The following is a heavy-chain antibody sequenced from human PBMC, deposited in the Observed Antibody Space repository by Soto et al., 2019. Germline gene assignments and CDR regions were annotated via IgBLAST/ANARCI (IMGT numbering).Heavy chain of an antibody. J-gene: IGHJ4*02. Sequence: GESLKISCAASGFTFSSYAMSWVRQAPGKGLEWVSAISGSGGSTYYADSVKGRFTISRDNSKNTLYLQMNSLRAEDTAVYYCAKVEGSGYYEHTPFDYWGQGTLVTVSS. CDR1: GFTFSSYA. CDR2: ISGSGGST. V-gene: IGHV3-23*01. CDR3: AKVEGSGYYEHTPFDY. D-gene: IGHD3-22*01.